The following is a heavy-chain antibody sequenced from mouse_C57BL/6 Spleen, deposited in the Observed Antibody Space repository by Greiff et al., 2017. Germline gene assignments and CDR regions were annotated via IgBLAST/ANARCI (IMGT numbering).Heavy chain of an antibody. CDR2: IDPEDGDT. Sequence: EVQLQESGAELVRPGASVKLSCTASGFNIKDYYMHWVKQRPEQGLEWIGRIDPEDGDTEYAPKFQGKATMTADTSSNTAYLQLSSLTSEDTAVYYCTTCGIYYDYDGHYYAMDYWGQGTSVTVSS. CDR1: GFNIKDYY. J-gene: IGHJ4*01. V-gene: IGHV14-1*01. D-gene: IGHD2-4*01. CDR3: TTCGIYYDYDGHYYAMDY.